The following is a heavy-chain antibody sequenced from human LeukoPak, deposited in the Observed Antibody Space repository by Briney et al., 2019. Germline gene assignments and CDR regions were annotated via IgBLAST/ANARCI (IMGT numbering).Heavy chain of an antibody. D-gene: IGHD3-10*01. Sequence: GGSLRLSCEASGFTFSDHALHWVRQAPGKGLEWVADISYDGSKKYYADSVKGRFTISRDNSRNTLYLQMNSLRVEDTAVFYCARDRGNSHYYNMDVWGQGTTVTVSS. CDR1: GFTFSDHA. V-gene: IGHV3-30-3*01. J-gene: IGHJ6*02. CDR3: ARDRGNSHYYNMDV. CDR2: ISYDGSKK.